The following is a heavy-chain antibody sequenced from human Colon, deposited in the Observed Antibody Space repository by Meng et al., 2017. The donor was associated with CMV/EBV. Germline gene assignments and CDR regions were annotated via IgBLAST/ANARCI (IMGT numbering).Heavy chain of an antibody. CDR3: ARDFKSGRP. CDR1: GFSFSDSS. CDR2: ISSRGSYI. Sequence: GESLKISCAASGFSFSDSSMNWVRQAPGKRPEWVSSISSRGSYIYYADSLKGRITISRDNAKNSLFLQMSSLRADDTADYYCARDFKSGRPWGQGTLVTVSS. V-gene: IGHV3-21*01. J-gene: IGHJ5*02.